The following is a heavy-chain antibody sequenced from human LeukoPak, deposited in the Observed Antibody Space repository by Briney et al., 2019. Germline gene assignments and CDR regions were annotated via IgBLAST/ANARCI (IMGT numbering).Heavy chain of an antibody. V-gene: IGHV4-59*08. CDR3: ARQTGYFRY. Sequence: SETLSLTCNVSGGSINNYYWSWIRQPPGKGLEWIGYIYYSGSTNYNPSLKSRVTISVDTSKNQFSLKLNSVTAADTAVYYCARQTGYFRYWGQGTLVAVSS. D-gene: IGHD3-10*01. CDR1: GGSINNYY. J-gene: IGHJ1*01. CDR2: IYYSGST.